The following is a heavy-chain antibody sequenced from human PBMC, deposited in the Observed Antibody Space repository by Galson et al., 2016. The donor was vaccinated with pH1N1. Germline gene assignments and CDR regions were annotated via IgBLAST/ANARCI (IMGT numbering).Heavy chain of an antibody. CDR1: GNSISQYY. Sequence: ETLSLTCSVSGNSISQYYWTWIRQPPGEGLEWVGYIFYTGNTNYNPSLKSRVTISLDKSKNQFSLRLSSVTAADTALYYCARVNYGWLDNWGQGNLVTVSS. CDR2: IFYTGNT. CDR3: ARVNYGWLDN. D-gene: IGHD3-16*01. V-gene: IGHV4-59*08. J-gene: IGHJ4*02.